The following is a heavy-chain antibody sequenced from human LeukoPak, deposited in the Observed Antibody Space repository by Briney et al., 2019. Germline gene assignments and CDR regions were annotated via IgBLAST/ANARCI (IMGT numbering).Heavy chain of an antibody. V-gene: IGHV1-2*02. CDR2: VNPNSGGT. Sequence: ASVKVSCKASGYTFTGYYIHWVRQAPGQGLEWMGWVNPNSGGTRYIQKFQGRVTMTRDTSISTTYMELSRLTSDDTAVYYCARGEAEYFFDHWGQGTLVTVSS. CDR1: GYTFTGYY. CDR3: ARGEAEYFFDH. D-gene: IGHD1-26*01. J-gene: IGHJ4*02.